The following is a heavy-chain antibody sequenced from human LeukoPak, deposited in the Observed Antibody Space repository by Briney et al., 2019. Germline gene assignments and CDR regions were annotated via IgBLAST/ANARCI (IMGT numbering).Heavy chain of an antibody. D-gene: IGHD2-15*01. V-gene: IGHV1-69*13. J-gene: IGHJ5*02. CDR2: IIPIFGTA. CDR1: GGTFSSYA. Sequence: SVKVSCKASGGTFSSYAISWVRQAPGQGLEWMGGIIPIFGTANYAQKFQGRVTITADESTSTAYMELRSLRSDDTAVYYCARDLVVVAATDELNWFDPWGQGTLVTVSS. CDR3: ARDLVVVAATDELNWFDP.